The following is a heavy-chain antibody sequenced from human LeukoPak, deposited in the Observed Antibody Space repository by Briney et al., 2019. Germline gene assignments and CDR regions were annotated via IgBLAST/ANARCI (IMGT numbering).Heavy chain of an antibody. J-gene: IGHJ4*02. CDR3: ARESDIVAIFYFDY. V-gene: IGHV1-2*02. CDR1: GYTFTGYY. CDR2: INPNSGGT. Sequence: ASVKVSCKASGYTFTGYYMHWVRQAPGQGLEWMGWINPNSGGTNYAQKFQGRVTMTRDTSISTAYMELSRLRSNDTAVYYCARESDIVAIFYFDYWGQGTLVTVSS. D-gene: IGHD5-12*01.